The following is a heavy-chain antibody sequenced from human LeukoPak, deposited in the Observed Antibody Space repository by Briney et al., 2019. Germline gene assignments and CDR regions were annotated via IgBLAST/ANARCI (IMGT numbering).Heavy chain of an antibody. Sequence: GGSVRLSCAASGFSVSVNYMTWVRQAPGKGLEWVPVIYSGGNTYYSDSVKGRFTISRDNSKNTLFLQMNSLKSEDTAMYYCARAVGFHDPFDIWGQGTVVTVSS. CDR3: ARAVGFHDPFDI. J-gene: IGHJ3*02. D-gene: IGHD3-3*01. V-gene: IGHV3-66*02. CDR1: GFSVSVNY. CDR2: IYSGGNT.